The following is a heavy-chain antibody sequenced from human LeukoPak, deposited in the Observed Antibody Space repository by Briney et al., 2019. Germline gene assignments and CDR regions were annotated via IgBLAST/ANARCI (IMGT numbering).Heavy chain of an antibody. CDR3: TKGWELPNWFDP. J-gene: IGHJ5*02. Sequence: PGGPLRLSCAASGFTFSGSAMHWVRQASGKGLEWVGRIRSKANSYATAYAASVKGRFTISRDDSKNTAYLQMNNLKTEDTAVYYCTKGWELPNWFDPWGQGTLVTVSS. V-gene: IGHV3-73*01. CDR1: GFTFSGSA. D-gene: IGHD1-7*01. CDR2: IRSKANSYAT.